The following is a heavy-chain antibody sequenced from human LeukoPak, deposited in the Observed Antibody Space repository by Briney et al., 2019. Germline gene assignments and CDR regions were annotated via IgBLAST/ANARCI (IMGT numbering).Heavy chain of an antibody. D-gene: IGHD6-19*01. J-gene: IGHJ4*02. Sequence: PSETLSLTCTVSGGSISSSSYYWGWIRQPPGKGLEWIGSIYYSGSTYYNPSIKSRVTISVDTSKNQFSLKLSSVTAADTAVYYCARIPRWLVRRYFDYWGQGTLVTVSS. CDR3: ARIPRWLVRRYFDY. V-gene: IGHV4-39*01. CDR1: GGSISSSSYY. CDR2: IYYSGST.